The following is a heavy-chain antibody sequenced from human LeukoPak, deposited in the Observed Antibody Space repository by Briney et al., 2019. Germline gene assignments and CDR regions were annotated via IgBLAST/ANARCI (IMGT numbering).Heavy chain of an antibody. Sequence: SVKVSCKASGGTFSSYAISWVRQAPGQGLEWMGGIIPIFGTANYAQKFQGRVTITADESTSTAYMELSSLRSEDTAVYYCAKHYYGSGSYGFYYYMDVWGKGTTVTISS. J-gene: IGHJ6*03. CDR2: IIPIFGTA. CDR1: GGTFSSYA. D-gene: IGHD3-10*01. V-gene: IGHV1-69*13. CDR3: AKHYYGSGSYGFYYYMDV.